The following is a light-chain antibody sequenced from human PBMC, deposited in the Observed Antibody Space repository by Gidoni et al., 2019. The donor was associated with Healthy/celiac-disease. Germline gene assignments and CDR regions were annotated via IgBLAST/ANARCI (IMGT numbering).Light chain of an antibody. CDR3: QQSYSTPYT. V-gene: IGKV1-39*01. Sequence: QMNPSPSSLSASVGDRVNITCRASQSISSYLNWYQQKPGKAPKLLIYAASSLQSGVPSRFSGSGSGTDFTLTISSLQPEDFATYYCQQSYSTPYTFGQGTKLEIK. CDR2: AAS. J-gene: IGKJ2*01. CDR1: QSISSY.